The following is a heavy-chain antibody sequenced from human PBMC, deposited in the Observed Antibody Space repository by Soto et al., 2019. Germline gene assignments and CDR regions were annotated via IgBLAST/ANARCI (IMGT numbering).Heavy chain of an antibody. J-gene: IGHJ4*02. Sequence: SETLSLTCTFSVDSISSGGYYCSWIRQHPGKGLEWIGYIYYSGSTYYNPSLKSRVTISVDTSKNQFSLKLSSVTAADTAVYYCAREDRGSHFEYWGQGTLVHVSS. CDR3: AREDRGSHFEY. D-gene: IGHD1-1*01. CDR2: IYYSGST. V-gene: IGHV4-31*03. CDR1: VDSISSGGYY.